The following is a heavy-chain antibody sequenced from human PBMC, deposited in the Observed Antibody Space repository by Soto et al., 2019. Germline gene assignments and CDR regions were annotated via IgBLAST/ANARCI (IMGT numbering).Heavy chain of an antibody. D-gene: IGHD2-15*01. CDR2: ISAYNGNT. CDR3: AGPLGYCSGGSCYDYYYGMDV. CDR1: GYTFTSYG. V-gene: IGHV1-18*04. Sequence: QVQLVQSGAEVKKPGASVKVSCKASGYTFTSYGISWVRQAPGQGLEWMGWISAYNGNTNYAQKLQGRVTMTTDTSTSTAYMELRSLRSDDTAVYYCAGPLGYCSGGSCYDYYYGMDVWGQGTTVTVSS. J-gene: IGHJ6*02.